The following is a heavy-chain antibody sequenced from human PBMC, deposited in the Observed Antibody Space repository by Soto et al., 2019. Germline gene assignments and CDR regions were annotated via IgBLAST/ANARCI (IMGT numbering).Heavy chain of an antibody. V-gene: IGHV3-72*01. CDR3: TADLPTPIPQVDL. Sequence: GGSLRLSCAASGFTFSDHYMDWVRQAPGKGLEWVGRIRNKANSYTTEYAASVKGRFTVSRDDSKNSLYLQMNSLQTEDTAVYYGTADLPTPIPQVDLWGQGTLVTVSA. CDR1: GFTFSDHY. J-gene: IGHJ5*02. D-gene: IGHD6-13*01. CDR2: IRNKANSYTT.